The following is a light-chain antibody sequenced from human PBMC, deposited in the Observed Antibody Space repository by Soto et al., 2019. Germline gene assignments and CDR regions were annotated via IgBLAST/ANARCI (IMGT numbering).Light chain of an antibody. CDR1: QNILYSTNNKNY. V-gene: IGKV4-1*01. Sequence: DIVMTQFPDSLAVSLGERATINCKSSQNILYSTNNKNYLVWYQQKPGQPPKRLIYWTSTRESGVPDRFSGSGSGTDFTLTIDNLQAEDVAVYYCHQYYSIPLTFGGGTKVEI. CDR2: WTS. CDR3: HQYYSIPLT. J-gene: IGKJ4*01.